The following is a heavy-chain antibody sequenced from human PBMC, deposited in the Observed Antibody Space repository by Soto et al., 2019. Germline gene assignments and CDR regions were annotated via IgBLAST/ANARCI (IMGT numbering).Heavy chain of an antibody. CDR1: GYTFTSYF. Sequence: ASVKVSCKASGYTFTSYFMHWVRQAPGQGLEWMGILNPTGGGTRYAPRFQGRVTMTRDTSTSTDVMELSSLIYEDTAVYFCARGRGGGYGLDVGGQGTPVTVSS. CDR3: ARGRGGGYGLDV. D-gene: IGHD3-16*01. J-gene: IGHJ6*02. V-gene: IGHV1-46*01. CDR2: LNPTGGGT.